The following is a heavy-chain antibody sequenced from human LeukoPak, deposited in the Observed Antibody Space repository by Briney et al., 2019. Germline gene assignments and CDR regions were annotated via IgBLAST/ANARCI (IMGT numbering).Heavy chain of an antibody. CDR1: RDSVSSNSAA. V-gene: IGHV6-1*01. J-gene: IGHJ4*02. D-gene: IGHD6-13*01. CDR2: TYYKSKRSN. Sequence: SQTLSLTSALSRDSVSSNSAAGNSIRQSPSRGLEWLGRTYYKSKRSNDYAVSVKSRITINPDISKNQFSLQLNSVTPEDTAVYYCTREDSSSPSPFVYWGQGTLVTVSS. CDR3: TREDSSSPSPFVY.